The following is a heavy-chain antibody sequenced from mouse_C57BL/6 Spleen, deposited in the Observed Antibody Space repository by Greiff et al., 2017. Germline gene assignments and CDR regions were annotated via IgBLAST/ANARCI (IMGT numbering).Heavy chain of an antibody. J-gene: IGHJ2*01. CDR3: ARFHFITTVVATDD. Sequence: QVQLQQPGAELVKPGASVKLSCKASGYTFTSYWMHWVKQRPGQGLEWIGMIHPNSGSTNYNEKFKSKATLTVDKSSSTAYMQLSSLTSEDSAVYYCARFHFITTVVATDDWGQGTTLTVSS. CDR1: GYTFTSYW. V-gene: IGHV1-64*01. CDR2: IHPNSGST. D-gene: IGHD1-1*01.